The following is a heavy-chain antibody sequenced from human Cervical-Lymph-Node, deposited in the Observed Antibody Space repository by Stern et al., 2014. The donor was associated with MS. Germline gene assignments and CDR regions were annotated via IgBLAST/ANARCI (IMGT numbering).Heavy chain of an antibody. V-gene: IGHV5-10-1*03. Sequence: VQLGQSGAEVKEPGESLTISCKAYGYSFSTHWISWVRQMPGKGLEWMGRIDPSDSYVSYSPSFQGHVTISADKSINTAYLAWSSLKASDSAIYYCARSGNDYVWGSRYWGQGTLVTVSS. CDR3: ARSGNDYVWGSRY. CDR2: IDPSDSYV. CDR1: GYSFSTHW. J-gene: IGHJ4*02. D-gene: IGHD3-16*01.